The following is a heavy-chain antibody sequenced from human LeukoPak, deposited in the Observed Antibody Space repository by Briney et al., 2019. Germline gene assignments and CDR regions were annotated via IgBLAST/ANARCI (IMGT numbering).Heavy chain of an antibody. CDR2: IYHSGST. J-gene: IGHJ4*02. D-gene: IGHD4-23*01. V-gene: IGHV4-4*02. CDR3: ARNGGNSDVDD. CDR1: GGSITSSNW. Sequence: SGTLSLTCAVSGGSITSSNWWSWVRQTLGKGLEWIGEIYHSGSTNYNSSLKSRVTISVDKSKNQFSLKLSSVTAADTAVYYCARNGGNSDVDDWGQGTLVTVSS.